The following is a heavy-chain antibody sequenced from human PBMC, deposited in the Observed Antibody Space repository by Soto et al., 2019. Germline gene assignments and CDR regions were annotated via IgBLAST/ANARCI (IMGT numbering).Heavy chain of an antibody. J-gene: IGHJ4*02. CDR3: ANIRRDFVRLSELDYLHY. D-gene: IGHD3-3*01. CDR1: GFTFDTNG. Sequence: EVQLLDSGGDLVEPGGSLRLSCAASGFTFDTNGRTWVRQDPGKGQAWVTAISAGGTTTYYADHVKGQFTICRDNSRNMLYLQTHTLRAEDTAIYYDANIRRDFVRLSELDYLHYWGQGTPVTVSS. CDR2: ISAGGTTT. V-gene: IGHV3-23*01.